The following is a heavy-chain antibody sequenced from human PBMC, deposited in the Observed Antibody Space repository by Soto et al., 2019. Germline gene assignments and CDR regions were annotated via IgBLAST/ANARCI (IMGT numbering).Heavy chain of an antibody. Sequence: QVQVQQSGPGLVKPSETLSLTCTVSSGPSKSHNWGWIRQPPGRGLEWIGYVYDTWSTSYNPSLKSQVTVPADPSTNRIALTLRFVPAADTAVYYCVRQGIGFLHGLVDVWGQGTTVIVSS. J-gene: IGHJ6*01. D-gene: IGHD3-10*01. V-gene: IGHV4-59*08. CDR2: VYDTWST. CDR1: SGPSKSHN. CDR3: VRQGIGFLHGLVDV.